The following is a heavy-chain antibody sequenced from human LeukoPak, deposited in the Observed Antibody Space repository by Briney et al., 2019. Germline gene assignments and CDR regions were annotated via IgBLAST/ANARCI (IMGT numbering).Heavy chain of an antibody. CDR2: AIQDGDVT. Sequence: GGSLRLSCAASGFTFGSYWMTWVRQAPGKGLERVANAIQDGDVTYFVESVKGRFTVARDNAKNSLYLQMNSLRVEDTGVYYCARHFYGYFDSWGQGTLVTVSS. J-gene: IGHJ4*02. CDR1: GFTFGSYW. D-gene: IGHD2/OR15-2a*01. CDR3: ARHFYGYFDS. V-gene: IGHV3-7*01.